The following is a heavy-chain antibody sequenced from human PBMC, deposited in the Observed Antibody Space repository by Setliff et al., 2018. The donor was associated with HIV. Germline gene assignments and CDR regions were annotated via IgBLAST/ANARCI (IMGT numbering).Heavy chain of an antibody. Sequence: TSETLSLTCAVYGGSFSDYSWSWIRQPPGKGLEWIGEISYSGSTNYNPSLKSRVTISIDTSKNQFSLRLTSVTAADTAVYYCAKSPGFSGYGGSGWGQGTLVTVS. J-gene: IGHJ4*02. V-gene: IGHV4-34*01. CDR3: AKSPGFSGYGGSG. CDR2: ISYSGST. D-gene: IGHD5-12*01. CDR1: GGSFSDYS.